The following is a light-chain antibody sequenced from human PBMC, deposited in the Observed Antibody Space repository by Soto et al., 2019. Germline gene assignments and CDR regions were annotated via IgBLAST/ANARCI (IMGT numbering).Light chain of an antibody. V-gene: IGLV1-44*01. CDR1: SSNIGSNT. Sequence: QAVVTQPPSASGTPGQRVTISCSGSSSNIGSNTVNWYQHLPGTAPKLLVYSNDQRPPGVPDRFSGSMSGTSASLAISGLQSEDEADYYCAAWDDSLGGVFGGGTKLTVL. J-gene: IGLJ3*02. CDR2: SND. CDR3: AAWDDSLGGV.